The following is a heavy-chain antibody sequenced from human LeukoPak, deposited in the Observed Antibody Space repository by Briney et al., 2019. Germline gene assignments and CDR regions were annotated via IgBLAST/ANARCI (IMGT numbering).Heavy chain of an antibody. CDR3: AREYAATVHGAYFDY. D-gene: IGHD6-25*01. J-gene: IGHJ4*02. V-gene: IGHV1-2*02. CDR2: INPNSGGT. Sequence: ASVKVSCKASGYTFTGYYMHWVRQAPGQGLEWMGWINPNSGGTNYAQKFQGGVTMTRDTSISTAYMELSRLRSDDTAVYYCAREYAATVHGAYFDYWGQGTLVTVSS. CDR1: GYTFTGYY.